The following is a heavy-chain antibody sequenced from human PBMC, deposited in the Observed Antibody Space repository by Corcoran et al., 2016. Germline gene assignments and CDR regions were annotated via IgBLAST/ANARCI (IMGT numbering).Heavy chain of an antibody. CDR2: ISTASSYI. CDR3: AINLPGGLPVAGTSYYHGLDV. CDR1: GFTISDYR. V-gene: IGHV3-21*04. D-gene: IGHD6-19*01. J-gene: IGHJ6*02. Sequence: EVQLVVSGGGLVKPGRSLRLSCASSGFTISDYRMNRVRQTPGKGLEWVSSISTASSYIYYADSVKARFTISRANAKNSVYLQMNGLRAEDTAINYCAINLPGGLPVAGTSYYHGLDVWGQGSMVTVSS.